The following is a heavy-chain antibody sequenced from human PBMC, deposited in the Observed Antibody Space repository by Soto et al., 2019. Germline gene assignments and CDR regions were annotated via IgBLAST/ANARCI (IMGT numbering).Heavy chain of an antibody. CDR3: ARTGGATDS. Sequence: SQTLSLTCAISGGSVSSNSAAWNWIRQSPSRGFEWLGRTYYRSKWYSEYAVSVKGRITINPDPSKNHFSLQLNSVTPEDAAVYYCARTGGATDSWGQGTLVTVSS. D-gene: IGHD1-26*01. CDR2: TYYRSKWYS. V-gene: IGHV6-1*01. J-gene: IGHJ4*02. CDR1: GGSVSSNSAA.